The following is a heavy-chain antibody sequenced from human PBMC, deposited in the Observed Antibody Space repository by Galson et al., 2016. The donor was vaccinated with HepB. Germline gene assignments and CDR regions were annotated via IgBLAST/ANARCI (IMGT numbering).Heavy chain of an antibody. J-gene: IGHJ6*02. V-gene: IGHV3-33*01. CDR2: IWYDGSKK. CDR1: GFTFSSYG. CDR3: AREGHDTYGTDV. Sequence: SLRLSCAASGFTFSSYGMHWVRQAPGKGLEWVAVIWYDGSKKYYGDSVKGRFTISRDDSKNTVYLQMNSLRDEDTAVYYCAREGHDTYGTDVWGQGTTVTVSS.